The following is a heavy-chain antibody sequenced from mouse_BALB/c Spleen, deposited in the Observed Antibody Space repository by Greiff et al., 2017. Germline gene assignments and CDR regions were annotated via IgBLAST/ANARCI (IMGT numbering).Heavy chain of an antibody. Sequence: EVKVVESGGGLVKPGGSLKLSCAASGFTFSDYYMYWVRQTPEKRLEWVATISDGGSYTYYPDSVKGRFTISRDNAKNNLYLQMSSLKSEDTAMYYCARGGLYYDYAWFAYWGQGTLVTVSA. D-gene: IGHD2-4*01. V-gene: IGHV5-4*02. J-gene: IGHJ3*01. CDR1: GFTFSDYY. CDR2: ISDGGSYT. CDR3: ARGGLYYDYAWFAY.